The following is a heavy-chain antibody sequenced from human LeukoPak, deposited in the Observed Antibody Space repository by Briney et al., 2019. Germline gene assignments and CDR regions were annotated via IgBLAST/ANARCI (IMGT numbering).Heavy chain of an antibody. CDR1: GFTFSNYW. V-gene: IGHV3-7*01. CDR3: ARSYRGPSAFDI. D-gene: IGHD3-10*01. CDR2: INQDGSEK. Sequence: GGSLRLSCAASGFTFSNYWMSWVRQAPGKGLERVANINQDGSEKHYVDSVKGRFTISRDNAQNSLSLQINSLRAEDTAVYYCARSYRGPSAFDIWGQGTMVSVSS. J-gene: IGHJ3*02.